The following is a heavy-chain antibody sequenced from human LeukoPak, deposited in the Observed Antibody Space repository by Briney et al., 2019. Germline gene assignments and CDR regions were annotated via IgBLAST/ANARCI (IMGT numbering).Heavy chain of an antibody. CDR3: ARVVRGKNQYYFDY. Sequence: PSETLSLTCTVSGGSISRSSYYWGWIRQPPGKGLEWIGSIYYSGSTYYNPSLKSRVTISVDTSKNQFSLKLSSVTAADTAVYYCARVVRGKNQYYFDYWGQGTLVTVSS. V-gene: IGHV4-39*07. CDR1: GGSISRSSYY. D-gene: IGHD3-10*01. CDR2: IYYSGST. J-gene: IGHJ4*02.